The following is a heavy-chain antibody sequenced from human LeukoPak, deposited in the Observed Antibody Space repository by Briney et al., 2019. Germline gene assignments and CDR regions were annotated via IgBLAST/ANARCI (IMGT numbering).Heavy chain of an antibody. CDR2: IGTAGDT. Sequence: PGGSLRLSCAASGFTFSSYGMHWVRQATGKGLEWVSVIGTAGDTYYPGSVKGRFTTSRENAKKSLYLQMNSLRAGDTAVYYCAMYGSGRIYWGQGTLVTVSS. D-gene: IGHD3-10*01. V-gene: IGHV3-13*01. CDR3: AMYGSGRIY. CDR1: GFTFSSYG. J-gene: IGHJ4*02.